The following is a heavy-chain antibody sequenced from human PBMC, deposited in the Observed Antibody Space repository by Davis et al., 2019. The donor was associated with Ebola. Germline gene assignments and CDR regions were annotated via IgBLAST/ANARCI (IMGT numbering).Heavy chain of an antibody. CDR3: ARDSGWYRFDY. J-gene: IGHJ4*02. CDR2: IKHDGSEK. V-gene: IGHV3-7*01. D-gene: IGHD6-19*01. CDR1: GFTFSNYW. Sequence: PGGSLRLSCAASGFTFSNYWMSWVRQAPGKGLEWVANIKHDGSEKYYVDSVKGRFTISRDNAKNSLYLQMNSLRAEDTAVYYGARDSGWYRFDYWGQGTLVTVSS.